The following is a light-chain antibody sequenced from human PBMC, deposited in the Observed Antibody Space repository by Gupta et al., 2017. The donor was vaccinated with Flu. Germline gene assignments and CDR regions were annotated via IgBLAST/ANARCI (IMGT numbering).Light chain of an antibody. J-gene: IGKJ1*01. V-gene: IGKV1-39*01. Sequence: DIQMTQSPSSLSASVGDRVTITCRASQAIRKDLNWYQQRPGTVPSLLISAASNLRSGVPSRFSGSGSGTDFTLTITSLQPEDFATYYCQQSDSMPWTFGQGTKVEI. CDR3: QQSDSMPWT. CDR1: QAIRKD. CDR2: AAS.